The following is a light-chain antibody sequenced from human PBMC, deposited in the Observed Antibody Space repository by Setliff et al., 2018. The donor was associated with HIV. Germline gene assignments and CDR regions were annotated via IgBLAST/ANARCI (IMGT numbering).Light chain of an antibody. V-gene: IGLV2-14*01. Sequence: QSVLTQPASVSGSPGQSIAISCTGASSDIGTYNYVSWYQQHPGKAPKLIIYDVVNRPSGVSDRFSGSKSGSTASLTISGLQAEDEADYYCISFTTTNTPSVFGAGTKVTVL. CDR2: DVV. J-gene: IGLJ1*01. CDR3: ISFTTTNTPSV. CDR1: SSDIGTYNY.